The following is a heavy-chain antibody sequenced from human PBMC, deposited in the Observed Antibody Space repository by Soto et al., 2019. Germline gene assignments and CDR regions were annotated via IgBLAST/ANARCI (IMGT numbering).Heavy chain of an antibody. Sequence: LSCAVSGFTFSSYEMNWVRQAPGKGLEWVSYIGSSGFTIYYADSVKGRFTISRDNAKNSLYLQMNSLRVEDTALYYCTREAPRIGMDYWGQGTLVTVSS. CDR2: IGSSGFTI. CDR1: GFTFSSYE. V-gene: IGHV3-48*03. J-gene: IGHJ4*02. D-gene: IGHD1-1*01. CDR3: TREAPRIGMDY.